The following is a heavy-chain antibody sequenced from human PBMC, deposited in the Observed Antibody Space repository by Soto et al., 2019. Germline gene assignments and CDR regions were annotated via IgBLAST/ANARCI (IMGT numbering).Heavy chain of an antibody. CDR3: ARERTFGDNNRNDIDG. CDR2: IWSDGSNE. CDR1: EFTFSRHG. J-gene: IGHJ6*03. V-gene: IGHV3-33*01. Sequence: QVQLVESGGGVVQPGRSLRLSCAASEFTFSRHGMHWVRQAPGNGLQWGGVIWSDGSNEVYAYSVKGRFIISRDNSKKILSPQMNRLRAEDTAVYYCARERTFGDNNRNDIDGWGTGITVTVSS. D-gene: IGHD1-1*01.